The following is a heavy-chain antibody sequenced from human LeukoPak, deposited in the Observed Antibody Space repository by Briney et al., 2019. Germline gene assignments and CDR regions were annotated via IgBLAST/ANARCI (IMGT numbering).Heavy chain of an antibody. CDR1: GYTFTSYD. D-gene: IGHD2-2*01. CDR3: AREVVPAATYMDV. CDR2: INPNSGGT. Sequence: ASVKVSCKASGYTFTSYDISWVRQAPGQGLEWMGWINPNSGGTNYAQKFQGRVTMTRDTSISTAYMELSRLRSDDTAVYYCAREVVPAATYMDVWGKGTTVTISS. J-gene: IGHJ6*03. V-gene: IGHV1-2*02.